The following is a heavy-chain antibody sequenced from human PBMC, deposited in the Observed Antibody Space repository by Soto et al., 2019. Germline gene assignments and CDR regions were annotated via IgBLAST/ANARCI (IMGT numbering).Heavy chain of an antibody. Sequence: PSETLSLTCTVSGASISGDYWSWIRQPPGKGLEWIGYIYNSGSTNYNPSLQSRVSISLDTSKKQFSLKLSSVTAADTAMYYCARFYLGSYSFDYWGQGTLGTGS. CDR3: ARFYLGSYSFDY. J-gene: IGHJ4*02. CDR2: IYNSGST. CDR1: GASISGDY. D-gene: IGHD1-26*01. V-gene: IGHV4-59*01.